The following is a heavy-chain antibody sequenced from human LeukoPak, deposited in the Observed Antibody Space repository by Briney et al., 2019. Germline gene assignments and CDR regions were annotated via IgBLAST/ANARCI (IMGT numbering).Heavy chain of an antibody. D-gene: IGHD5-12*01. J-gene: IGHJ6*03. Sequence: PSETLSLTCAVYGGSFSGYYWSWIRQPPGKGLEWIGEINHSGSTNYNPSLKSRVTISVDTSKNQFSLKLSSVTAADTAVYYCARHAHRWLRLNLYYYYMDVWGKGTTVTISS. CDR1: GGSFSGYY. V-gene: IGHV4-34*01. CDR2: INHSGST. CDR3: ARHAHRWLRLNLYYYYMDV.